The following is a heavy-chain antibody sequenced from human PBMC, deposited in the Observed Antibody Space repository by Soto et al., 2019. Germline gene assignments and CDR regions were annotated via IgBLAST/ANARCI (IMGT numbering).Heavy chain of an antibody. J-gene: IGHJ4*02. D-gene: IGHD3-10*01. CDR2: IYYSGST. CDR3: ARPSPYGSGIHYFDY. Sequence: PSETLSLTCTVSGGSISSSSYYWGWIRQPPGKGLEWIGSIYYSGSTYCNPSLKSRVTISVDTSKNQFSLKLSSVTAADTAVYYCARPSPYGSGIHYFDYWGQGTLVTVSS. V-gene: IGHV4-39*01. CDR1: GGSISSSSYY.